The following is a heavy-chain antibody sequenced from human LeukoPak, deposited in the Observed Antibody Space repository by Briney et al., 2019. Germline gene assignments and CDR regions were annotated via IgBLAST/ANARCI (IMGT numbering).Heavy chain of an antibody. D-gene: IGHD3-16*02. Sequence: SETLSLTCDVSGGSIDSTNWWNWVRQPPGKGLEWIGEIHHDGRINYNPSLKSRVTLSVDKPKNQFSLRLNSVTAADTAMYYCARSHDHLWGNYPDYWGQGTLVTVSS. CDR3: ARSHDHLWGNYPDY. V-gene: IGHV4/OR15-8*01. CDR1: GGSIDSTNW. CDR2: IHHDGRI. J-gene: IGHJ4*02.